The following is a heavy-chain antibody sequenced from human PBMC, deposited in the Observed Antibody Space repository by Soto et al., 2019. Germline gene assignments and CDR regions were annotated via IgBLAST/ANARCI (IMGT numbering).Heavy chain of an antibody. J-gene: IGHJ3*02. CDR1: GGTFSSYA. V-gene: IGHV1-69*05. Sequence: ASVKVSCKASGGTFSSYAISWVRQAPGQGLEWMGGIIPIFGTANYAQKFQGRVTMTRDTSTSTVYMELSSLRSEDTAVYYCARYSGRHAFDIWGQGTMVTVSS. CDR2: IIPIFGTA. D-gene: IGHD5-12*01. CDR3: ARYSGRHAFDI.